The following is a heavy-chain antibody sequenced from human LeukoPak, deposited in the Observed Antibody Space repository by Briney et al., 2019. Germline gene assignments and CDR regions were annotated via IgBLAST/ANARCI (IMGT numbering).Heavy chain of an antibody. J-gene: IGHJ4*02. CDR3: ARLNTAMVMYYFDY. CDR1: GGSISSYY. V-gene: IGHV4-4*07. CDR2: IYTSGST. D-gene: IGHD5-18*01. Sequence: SETLSLTCTVSGGSISSYYWSWIRQPAGKGLEWIGRIYTSGSTNYNPSLKSRVTMSVDTSKNQFSLKLSSVTAADTAVYYCARLNTAMVMYYFDYWGQGTLVTVSS.